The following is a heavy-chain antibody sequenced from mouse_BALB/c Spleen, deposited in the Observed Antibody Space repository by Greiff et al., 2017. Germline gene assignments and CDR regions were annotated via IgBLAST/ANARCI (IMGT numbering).Heavy chain of an antibody. J-gene: IGHJ2*01. V-gene: IGHV3-2*02. CDR3: ARRVDSSDFLFYFDY. D-gene: IGHD3-2*01. Sequence: EVQRVESGPGLVKPSQSLSLTCTVSGYSITSDYAWNWIRQFPGNKLEWMGYISYSGSTSYNPYLKSRISITRDTSKDQFFLQLNSVTTEDTATYYCARRVDSSDFLFYFDYWGQGTTLTVSS. CDR1: GYSITSDYA. CDR2: ISYSGST.